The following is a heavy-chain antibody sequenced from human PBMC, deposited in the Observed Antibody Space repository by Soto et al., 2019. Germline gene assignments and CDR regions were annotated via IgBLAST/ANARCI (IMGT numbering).Heavy chain of an antibody. CDR3: ASLAYCSSTSCRTIDY. CDR1: GGSISSGGYS. Sequence: LSLTCAVSGGSISSGGYSWSWIRQPPGKGLEWIGYIYHSGSTYYNPSLKSRVTISVDRSKNQFSLKLSSVTAADTAVYYCASLAYCSSTSCRTIDYWGQGTLVTVSS. J-gene: IGHJ4*02. V-gene: IGHV4-30-2*01. CDR2: IYHSGST. D-gene: IGHD2-2*01.